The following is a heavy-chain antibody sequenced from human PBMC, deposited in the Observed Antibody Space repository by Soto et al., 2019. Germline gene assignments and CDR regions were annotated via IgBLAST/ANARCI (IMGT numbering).Heavy chain of an antibody. CDR2: VYPGDSET. CDR1: GYTFSDFW. J-gene: IGHJ4*02. Sequence: EVQLVQSGAEVKKTGESLKISCQASGYTFSDFWIGWVRQMPGKGLEWIGMVYPGDSETRYSPSFQGQVTISADRSNTTAHLQWSSLKASDTAIYFCARAYGVVIEFDYWVQGTLLTVSS. CDR3: ARAYGVVIEFDY. D-gene: IGHD3-3*01. V-gene: IGHV5-51*01.